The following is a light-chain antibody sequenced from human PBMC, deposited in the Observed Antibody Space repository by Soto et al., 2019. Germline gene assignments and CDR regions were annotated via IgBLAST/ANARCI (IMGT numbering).Light chain of an antibody. Sequence: QSVLTQPASVSGSPGQSITISCTGTSSDIGGYNYVSWFQQHPGKAPTLIIYDVNNRPSGVSNRFSGSNSGTTASLAISGLQAEDEAEYYCSSYSGTNTLVLFGGGTKLTVL. J-gene: IGLJ2*01. CDR1: SSDIGGYNY. CDR3: SSYSGTNTLVL. CDR2: DVN. V-gene: IGLV2-14*01.